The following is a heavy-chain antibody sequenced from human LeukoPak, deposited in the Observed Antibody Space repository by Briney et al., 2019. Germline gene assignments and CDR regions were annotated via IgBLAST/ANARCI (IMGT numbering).Heavy chain of an antibody. CDR2: VRYDSSNK. Sequence: GGSLRLSCAASGFTFSSYWMSWVRQAPGKGLEWVAFVRYDSSNKYYADSVKGRFTVSRDNSKNMVFLQMGSLRAEDMAVYYCARARRDCSGGTCFSYYFDNWGQGTLVTVSP. D-gene: IGHD2-15*01. J-gene: IGHJ4*02. CDR1: GFTFSSYW. V-gene: IGHV3-30*02. CDR3: ARARRDCSGGTCFSYYFDN.